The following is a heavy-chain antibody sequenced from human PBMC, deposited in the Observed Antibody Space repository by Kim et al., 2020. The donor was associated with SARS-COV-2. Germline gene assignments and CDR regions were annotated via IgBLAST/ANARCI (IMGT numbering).Heavy chain of an antibody. CDR1: GGTFSSYA. D-gene: IGHD3-9*01. V-gene: IGHV1-69*13. J-gene: IGHJ3*02. Sequence: SVKVSCKASGGTFSSYAISWVRQAPGQGLEWMGGIIPIFGTANYAQKFQGRVTITADESTSTAYMELSSLRSEDTAVYYCARGGGLYDILTGYREGDAFGIWCQGAMITVSS. CDR2: IIPIFGTA. CDR3: ARGGGLYDILTGYREGDAFGI.